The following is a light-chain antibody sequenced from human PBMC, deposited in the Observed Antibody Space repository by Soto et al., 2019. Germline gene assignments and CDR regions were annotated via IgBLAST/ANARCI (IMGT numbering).Light chain of an antibody. J-gene: IGKJ3*01. Sequence: IVLTQSPGTLSLSPGERATLSCRASQSVGSGYLAWYQQKPGQAPRLLIYGASIRATGIPDRFTGSGSGTHFTLTISRLQPEDFAVYYCQQYTTTPSTFGPGTKVDVK. CDR1: QSVGSGY. CDR2: GAS. V-gene: IGKV3-20*01. CDR3: QQYTTTPST.